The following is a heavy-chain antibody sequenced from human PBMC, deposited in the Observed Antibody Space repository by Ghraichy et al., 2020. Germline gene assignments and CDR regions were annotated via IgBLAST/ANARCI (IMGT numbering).Heavy chain of an antibody. J-gene: IGHJ4*02. D-gene: IGHD3-10*01. V-gene: IGHV3-23*01. CDR2: ISGSGGST. CDR1: GFTFSSYA. CDR3: AKATGYYYGSGSYRLFDY. Sequence: GESLNISCAASGFTFSSYAMSWVRQAPGKGLEWVSAISGSGGSTYYADSVKGRFTISRDNSKNTLYLQMNSLRAEDTAVYYCAKATGYYYGSGSYRLFDYWGQGTLVTVSS.